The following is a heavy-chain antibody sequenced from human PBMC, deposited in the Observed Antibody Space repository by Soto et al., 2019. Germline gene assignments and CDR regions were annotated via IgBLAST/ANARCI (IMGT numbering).Heavy chain of an antibody. CDR1: GFTSSSCT. CDR3: AKRRGAGGHFND. D-gene: IGHD2-15*01. Sequence: XRWRRRTCSVAGFTSSSCTMCWVRQGPGKGLDWLAVVRIGGSTHYADAVRCRCTISRDKSKNTLSLQMNSMTAEDTAVYFCAKRRGAGGHFNDWGPAVLVTVSS. V-gene: IGHV3-23*01. CDR2: VRIGGST. J-gene: IGHJ4*02.